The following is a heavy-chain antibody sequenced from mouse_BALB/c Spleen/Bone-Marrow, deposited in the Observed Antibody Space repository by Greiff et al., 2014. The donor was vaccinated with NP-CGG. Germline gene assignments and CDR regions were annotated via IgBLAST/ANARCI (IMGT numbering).Heavy chain of an antibody. CDR2: ITYSGST. J-gene: IGHJ4*01. CDR1: GYSITSDFA. D-gene: IGHD1-1*01. V-gene: IGHV3-2*02. CDR3: ARFYCYGPYVMDY. Sequence: EVKLQESGPGLVKPSQSLSLTCTVTGYSITSDFAWNWIRQFPGNKLEWMGFITYSGSTNYNPSLKSRISFTRDTSRNQFFLQLNSVTAEDTATYYCARFYCYGPYVMDYWGQGPSVTVSS.